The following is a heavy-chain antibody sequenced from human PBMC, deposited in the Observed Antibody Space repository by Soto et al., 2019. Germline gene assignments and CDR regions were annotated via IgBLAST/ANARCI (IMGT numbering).Heavy chain of an antibody. V-gene: IGHV3-7*05. J-gene: IGHJ6*02. CDR2: IKQDGSEK. Sequence: GGSLRLSCAASGFTFSSYWMSWVRQAPGKGLEWVANIKQDGSEKYYVDSVKGRFTISRDNAKNSLYLQMNSLRAEDTAVYYCARSKGIEDFYYYYYGMDVWGQGTTVTVSS. CDR1: GFTFSSYW. CDR3: ARSKGIEDFYYYYYGMDV.